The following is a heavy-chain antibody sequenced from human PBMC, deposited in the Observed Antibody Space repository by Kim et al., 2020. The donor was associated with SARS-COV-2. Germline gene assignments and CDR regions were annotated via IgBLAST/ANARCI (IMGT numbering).Heavy chain of an antibody. Sequence: YNPSLKSRVTISVDTSKNQFSLKLSSVTAADTAVYYCASRIYYYYGMDVWGQGTTVTVSS. J-gene: IGHJ6*02. CDR3: ASRIYYYYGMDV. V-gene: IGHV4-34*01.